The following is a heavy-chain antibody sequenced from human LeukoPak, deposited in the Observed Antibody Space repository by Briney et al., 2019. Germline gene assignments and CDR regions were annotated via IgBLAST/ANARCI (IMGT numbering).Heavy chain of an antibody. V-gene: IGHV3-7*05. CDR1: GFTFSNHW. CDR3: ARDKSYGDSEDY. CDR2: IKQDGSEK. Sequence: PGGSLRLSCAASGFTFSNHWMSWVRQAPGKGLEWVANIKQDGSEKYFVDSVKGRFTISRDNAKNSLYLQMNSLRVEDTAMYYCARDKSYGDSEDYWGQGTLVTVSS. D-gene: IGHD4-17*01. J-gene: IGHJ4*02.